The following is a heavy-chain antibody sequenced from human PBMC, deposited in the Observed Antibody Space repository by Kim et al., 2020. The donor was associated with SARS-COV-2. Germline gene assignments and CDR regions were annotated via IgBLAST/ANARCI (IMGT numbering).Heavy chain of an antibody. CDR2: IYPGDSDT. J-gene: IGHJ6*02. CDR1: GYSFTSYW. V-gene: IGHV5-51*01. CDR3: ARAGDSSSSGRALPLLHYYYYYYGMDV. Sequence: GESLKISCKGSGYSFTSYWIGWVRQMPGKGLEWMGIIYPGDSDTRYSPSFQGQVTISADKSISTAYLQWSSLKASDTAMYYCARAGDSSSSGRALPLLHYYYYYYGMDVWGQGTTVTVSS. D-gene: IGHD6-6*01.